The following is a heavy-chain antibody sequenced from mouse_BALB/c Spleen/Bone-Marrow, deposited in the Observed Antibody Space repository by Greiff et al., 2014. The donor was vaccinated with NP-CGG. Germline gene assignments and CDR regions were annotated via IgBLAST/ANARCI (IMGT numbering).Heavy chain of an antibody. D-gene: IGHD1-1*01. CDR3: ARRFTTGVTTGAMDY. J-gene: IGHJ4*01. CDR1: GFTFSSYY. V-gene: IGHV5-6-2*01. Sequence: EVQVVESGGGLVKLGGSLKLSCAASGFTFSSYYMSWVHQTPEKRLELVAAINSNGGGTYYPDTVKGRFTISRDNAKNTLYLQMSSLRSEDTALYYCARRFTTGVTTGAMDYWGQGTSVTVSS. CDR2: INSNGGGT.